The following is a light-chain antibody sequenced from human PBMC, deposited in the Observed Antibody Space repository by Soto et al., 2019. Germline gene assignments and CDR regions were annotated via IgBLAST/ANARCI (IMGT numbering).Light chain of an antibody. CDR3: SSYTRRSLYV. CDR2: DVS. Sequence: QSALTQPASVSGSPVQSITISCTATSSVVGGYNSVSWYQQHPGKAPKRMIYDVSHRPSGVSNRFSGSKSGNTASLTISGLQAEDEADYYWSSYTRRSLYVFGNGTKLTVL. V-gene: IGLV2-14*01. CDR1: SSVVGGYNS. J-gene: IGLJ1*01.